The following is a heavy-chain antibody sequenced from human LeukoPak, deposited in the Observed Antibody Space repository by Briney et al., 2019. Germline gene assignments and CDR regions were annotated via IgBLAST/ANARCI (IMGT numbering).Heavy chain of an antibody. Sequence: GGSLRLSCAASGFTFSDYGMHWVRQAPGKGLEWVAFIRFDGSYKYYADSVKGRFTISRDNSKNTLYLQMNGLRAEDTAVYYCARVTGDRSYFYYMVVWGKGTTVTVSS. J-gene: IGHJ6*03. D-gene: IGHD7-27*01. CDR2: IRFDGSYK. V-gene: IGHV3-30*02. CDR1: GFTFSDYG. CDR3: ARVTGDRSYFYYMVV.